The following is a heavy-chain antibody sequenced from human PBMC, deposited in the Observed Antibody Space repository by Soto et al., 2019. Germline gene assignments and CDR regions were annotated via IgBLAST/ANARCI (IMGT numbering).Heavy chain of an antibody. V-gene: IGHV3-11*05. CDR2: ISSSSTYT. Sequence: QVQLVESGGGLVKPGGSLRLSCAASGFTFSDYYMSWIRQAPGKGLEWVSYISSSSTYTNYADSVRGRFTISRDNAKNSLYLQMTSLRADDTAVYFCARDGCDSTSCSAWYFDLWGRGTLVTVSS. CDR1: GFTFSDYY. CDR3: ARDGCDSTSCSAWYFDL. D-gene: IGHD2-2*01. J-gene: IGHJ2*01.